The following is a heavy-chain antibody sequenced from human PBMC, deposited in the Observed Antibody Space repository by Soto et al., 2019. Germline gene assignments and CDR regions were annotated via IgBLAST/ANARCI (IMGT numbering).Heavy chain of an antibody. CDR2: IYYSGNT. V-gene: IGHV4-39*01. CDR1: GGSISSNSYY. D-gene: IGHD3-22*01. J-gene: IGHJ4*02. Sequence: QLQLQESGPGLVKPSETLSLTCTVSGGSISSNSYYWGWIRQPPGKGLEWNGSIYYSGNTYYNPSLKSRVTISVDTSKNQFSLKLSSVTAADTAVYYCARLGKVGGGYYFGFDYWGQGTLVIVSS. CDR3: ARLGKVGGGYYFGFDY.